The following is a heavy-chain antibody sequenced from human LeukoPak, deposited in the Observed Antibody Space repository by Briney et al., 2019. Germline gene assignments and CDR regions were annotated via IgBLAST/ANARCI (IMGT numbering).Heavy chain of an antibody. V-gene: IGHV5-51*01. CDR2: IFPGDSDT. J-gene: IGHJ4*02. D-gene: IGHD5-18*01. CDR3: ARSFGWIQLWSVDY. CDR1: GSPFTSYW. Sequence: RGGPLHTSGQGPGSPFTSYWIAGARPVRGKGLDWIGIIFPGDSDTRYSPSFQGQVTISADTSISTAYLQWSSLKAADTAMYYCARSFGWIQLWSVDYWAREPWSPSPQ.